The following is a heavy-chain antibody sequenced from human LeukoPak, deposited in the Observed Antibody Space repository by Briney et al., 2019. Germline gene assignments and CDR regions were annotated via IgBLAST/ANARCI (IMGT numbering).Heavy chain of an antibody. CDR3: AREHCSGGSCYPLGGFDP. CDR2: INPNSGGT. J-gene: IGHJ5*02. CDR1: GYTFTGYY. V-gene: IGHV1-2*02. D-gene: IGHD2-15*01. Sequence: ASVKVSCKASGYTFTGYYMHWVRQAPGQGLEWMGWINPNSGGTNYAQRFQGRVTMTRDTSISTAYTELSRLRSDDTAVYYCAREHCSGGSCYPLGGFDPWGQGTLVTVSS.